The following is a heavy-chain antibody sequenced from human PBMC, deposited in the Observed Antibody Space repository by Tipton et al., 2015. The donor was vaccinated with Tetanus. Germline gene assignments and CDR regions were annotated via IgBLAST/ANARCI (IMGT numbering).Heavy chain of an antibody. CDR1: GGSISSYY. CDR2: IYTSGST. J-gene: IGHJ4*02. D-gene: IGHD3-22*01. V-gene: IGHV4-4*07. CDR3: ARGGTDYYDSSGYFDY. Sequence: TLSLTCTVSGGSISSYYWSWIRQPAGKGLEWIGRIYTSGSTNYNPSLKSRVTMSVDTSKNQFSLKLSSVTAADTAVYYCARGGTDYYDSSGYFDYWGQGTLVTVSS.